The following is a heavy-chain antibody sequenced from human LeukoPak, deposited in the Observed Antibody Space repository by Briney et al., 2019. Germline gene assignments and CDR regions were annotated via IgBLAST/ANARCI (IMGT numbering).Heavy chain of an antibody. CDR1: GYTFTNYA. CDR2: INPDNGNA. CDR3: ATGVIAAGYYMDV. Sequence: VASVKVSCKASGYTFTNYAIHWVRQAPGQGLEWMAWINPDNGNAKYSQKFQGRVTVTRDTSASTAYMELRSLRSDDTAVYYCATGVIAAGYYMDVWGKGTTVTVSS. V-gene: IGHV1-3*01. J-gene: IGHJ6*03. D-gene: IGHD6-25*01.